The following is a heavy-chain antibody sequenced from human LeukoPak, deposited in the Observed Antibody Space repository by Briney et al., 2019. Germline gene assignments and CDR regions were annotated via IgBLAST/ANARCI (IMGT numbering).Heavy chain of an antibody. J-gene: IGHJ5*02. CDR2: IIPIFGTA. Sequence: SVKVSCKASGGTFSSYAISWVRQAPGQGLEWMGGIIPIFGTANYAQKFQGRVTITADESTSTAYMELSSLRSEDTAVYYCAREEESQDWFDPWGQGTLSPSPQ. CDR1: GGTFSSYA. CDR3: AREEESQDWFDP. V-gene: IGHV1-69*13.